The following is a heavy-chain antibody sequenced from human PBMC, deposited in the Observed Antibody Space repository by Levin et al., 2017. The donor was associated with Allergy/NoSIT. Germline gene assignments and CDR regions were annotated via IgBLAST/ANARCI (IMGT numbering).Heavy chain of an antibody. CDR1: GFTFSDYY. V-gene: IGHV3-11*05. D-gene: IGHD2-2*01. Sequence: KAGGSLRLSCAASGFTFSDYYMSWVRQTPGKGLEWMSYISSSSSYTNYAASVKGRFTISRDNAKNSLYLQMNSLRADDTAIYYCVRDCRIGTSTWPPGVWFDSWGQGTLVTVSS. J-gene: IGHJ5*01. CDR2: ISSSSSYT. CDR3: VRDCRIGTSTWPPGVWFDS.